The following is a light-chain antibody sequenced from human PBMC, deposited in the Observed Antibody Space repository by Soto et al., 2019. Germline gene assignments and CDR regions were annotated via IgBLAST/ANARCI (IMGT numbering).Light chain of an antibody. V-gene: IGKV3-15*01. CDR2: GTS. CDR3: QHYNHWWT. Sequence: EIVMTQSPATLSVSPGERATLSCRASQSVSTNLAWYQQKPGQAPRLLIYGTSTRSTGIPGRFSGSGSGTVFTLTSSSLQSEDFVFYYCQHYNHWWTFGQGTKVDIK. CDR1: QSVSTN. J-gene: IGKJ1*01.